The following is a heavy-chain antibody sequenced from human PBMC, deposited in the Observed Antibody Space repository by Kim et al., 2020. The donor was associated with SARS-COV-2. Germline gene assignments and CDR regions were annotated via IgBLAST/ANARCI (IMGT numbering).Heavy chain of an antibody. CDR3: AREEVHYTSSLDY. V-gene: IGHV1-2*02. J-gene: IGHJ4*02. CDR1: GYNFPDYY. D-gene: IGHD6-6*01. CDR2: LNPNSGGT. Sequence: ASVEVSCKTSGYNFPDYYIHWVRQAPGQGLEWMGWLNPNSGGTIYAQKFQGRVAMTRDMSISAAYMELSRLTSDDTALYYCAREEVHYTSSLDYWGQGTLVTVSS.